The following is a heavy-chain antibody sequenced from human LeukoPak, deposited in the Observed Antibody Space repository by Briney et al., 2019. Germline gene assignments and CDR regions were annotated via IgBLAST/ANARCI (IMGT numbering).Heavy chain of an antibody. CDR3: AKDGGSDSSGYSFDY. Sequence: PGGSLRLSCAAPGFTFSSYAMSWVRQAPGKGLEWVSAISGSGGSTYYADSVKGRFTISRDNSKNTLYLQMNSLRAEDTAVYYCAKDGGSDSSGYSFDYWGQGTLVTVSS. V-gene: IGHV3-23*01. D-gene: IGHD3-22*01. J-gene: IGHJ4*02. CDR1: GFTFSSYA. CDR2: ISGSGGST.